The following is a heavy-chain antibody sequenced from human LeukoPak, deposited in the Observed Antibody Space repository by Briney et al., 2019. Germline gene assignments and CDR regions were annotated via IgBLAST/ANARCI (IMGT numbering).Heavy chain of an antibody. CDR1: GGSISSSSYY. CDR3: ARHPIGGYCSSTSCFVFDY. Sequence: PSETLSFTCTVSGGSISSSSYYWGWIRQPPGKGLEWIGSIYYSGSTYYNPSLKSRVTISVDTSKNQFSLKLSSVTAADTAVYYCARHPIGGYCSSTSCFVFDYWGQGTLVTVSS. V-gene: IGHV4-39*01. J-gene: IGHJ4*02. CDR2: IYYSGST. D-gene: IGHD2-2*01.